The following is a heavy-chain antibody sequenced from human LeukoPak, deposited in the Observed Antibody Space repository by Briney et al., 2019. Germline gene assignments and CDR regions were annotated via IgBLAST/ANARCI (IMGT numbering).Heavy chain of an antibody. CDR2: IIPIFGTA. J-gene: IGHJ4*02. CDR3: VFDSSGYLSRSLPPYFDS. D-gene: IGHD3-22*01. V-gene: IGHV1-69*05. CDR1: GGTFSRYA. Sequence: GASVKVSCKASGGTFSRYAISWVRQAPGQGLEWMGGIIPIFGTAKYAQKFQGRVTLTTDESTSTAYMELSSLRSEDTAMYYCVFDSSGYLSRSLPPYFDSWGQGTLVTVSS.